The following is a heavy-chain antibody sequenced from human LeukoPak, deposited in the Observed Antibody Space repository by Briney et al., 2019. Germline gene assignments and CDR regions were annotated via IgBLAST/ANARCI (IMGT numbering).Heavy chain of an antibody. Sequence: SETLSLTCTVSGDSINSINYYWGWIRQPPGEGLEWIASTSSGGHTFYNPSLRSRVTISIDTSKNQFSLKLASVTAADTAIYYCARDQRSLYDFWGQGSLVTVSS. V-gene: IGHV4-39*07. CDR1: GDSINSINYY. CDR2: TSSGGHT. D-gene: IGHD1-26*01. J-gene: IGHJ4*02. CDR3: ARDQRSLYDF.